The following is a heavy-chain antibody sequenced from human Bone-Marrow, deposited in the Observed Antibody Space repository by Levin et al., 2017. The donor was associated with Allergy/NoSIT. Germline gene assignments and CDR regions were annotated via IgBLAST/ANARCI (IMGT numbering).Heavy chain of an antibody. V-gene: IGHV5-51*01. CDR2: IYPGDSDT. Sequence: ASVKVSCNGSSYSFTSYWIAWVRQMPGKGLEWMGIIYPGDSDTRYSPSFQGHVTISADKSVSTAYLQWSSLKASDTAMYYCARTLYRSGSFDFWGPGTQVTVSS. CDR3: ARTLYRSGSFDF. D-gene: IGHD6-25*01. CDR1: SYSFTSYW. J-gene: IGHJ4*02.